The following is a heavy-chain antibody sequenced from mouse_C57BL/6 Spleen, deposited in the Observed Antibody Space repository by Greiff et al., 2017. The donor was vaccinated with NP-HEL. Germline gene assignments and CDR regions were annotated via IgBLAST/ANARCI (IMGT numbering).Heavy chain of an antibody. J-gene: IGHJ4*01. CDR3: ARSPKLRYAIDY. D-gene: IGHD6-5*01. V-gene: IGHV5-4*03. CDR1: GFTFSSYA. Sequence: EVKLVESGGGLVKPGGSLKLSCAASGFTFSSYAMSWVRQTPEKRLEWVATISDGGSYTYYPDNVKGRFTISRDNAKNNLYLQMSHMKSEDTAMYYCARSPKLRYAIDYWGQGTSVTVSS. CDR2: ISDGGSYT.